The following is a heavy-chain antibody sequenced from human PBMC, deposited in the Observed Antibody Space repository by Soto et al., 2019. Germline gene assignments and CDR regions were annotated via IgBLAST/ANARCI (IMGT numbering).Heavy chain of an antibody. J-gene: IGHJ4*02. CDR1: RVTFSSYA. CDR3: AKVWSSGPSGY. CDR2: ISGSGGST. D-gene: IGHD6-19*01. V-gene: IGHV3-23*01. Sequence: PGGSLRLSCAAARVTFSSYAMSWVRQAPGKGLEWVSAISGSGGSTYYADSVKGRFTISRDNSKNTLYLQMNSLRAEDTAVYYCAKVWSSGPSGYWGQGTLVTVSS.